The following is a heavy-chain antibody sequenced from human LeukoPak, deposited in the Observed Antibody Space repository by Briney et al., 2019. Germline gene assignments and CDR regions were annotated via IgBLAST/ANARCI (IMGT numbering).Heavy chain of an antibody. CDR3: AKDALPRIAAAGTVY. D-gene: IGHD6-13*01. CDR2: ISGSGGYT. V-gene: IGHV3-23*01. Sequence: PGGSLRLSCEASGFTFGSYGMSWVRQAPGKGLEWVSAISGSGGYTYYADSVKGRFSISRDNSKNTLYLQMNSLRAEDTAVYYCAKDALPRIAAAGTVYWGQGTLVTVSS. CDR1: GFTFGSYG. J-gene: IGHJ4*02.